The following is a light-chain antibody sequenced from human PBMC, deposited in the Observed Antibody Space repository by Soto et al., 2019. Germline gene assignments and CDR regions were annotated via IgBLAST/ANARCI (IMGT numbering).Light chain of an antibody. CDR3: MQGTHRPPFT. Sequence: DVVMTQSPLSLPVTLGQPASISCRSSHSLVYSDGNTYLSWFQQRPGQSPRRLIYKVSNRDSGVPDRFSGSGSGTDFTLKISRVEAEDVGVYYCMQGTHRPPFTFGGGTKVEIK. CDR1: HSLVYSDGNTY. CDR2: KVS. V-gene: IGKV2-30*01. J-gene: IGKJ4*01.